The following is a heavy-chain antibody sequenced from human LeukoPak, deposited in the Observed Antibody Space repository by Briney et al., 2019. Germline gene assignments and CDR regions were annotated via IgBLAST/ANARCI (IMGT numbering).Heavy chain of an antibody. J-gene: IGHJ4*02. CDR2: IWYDGSNK. D-gene: IGHD6-13*01. CDR1: GGSFSGYY. CDR3: ARDEARGAAGNLPYPAFDY. V-gene: IGHV3-33*08. Sequence: LSLTCAVYGGSFSGYYWSWLRQPPGKGLEWVAVIWYDGSNKYYADSVKGRFTISRDNSKNTLYLQMNSLRAEDTAVYYCARDEARGAAGNLPYPAFDYWGQGTLVTVSS.